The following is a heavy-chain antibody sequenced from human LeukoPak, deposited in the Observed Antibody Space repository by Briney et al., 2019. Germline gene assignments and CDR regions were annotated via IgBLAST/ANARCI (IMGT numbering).Heavy chain of an antibody. CDR3: ARGMVTATSPFDY. Sequence: ASVKVSCKASGYTFTGYYFHWVRQAPGQGLEWMGWINPNSAGTNHAQKFQGRVTMTRDTSISTAYMELSRLKSDDTAVYYCARGMVTATSPFDYWGQGTLVTVSS. D-gene: IGHD2-21*02. V-gene: IGHV1-2*02. J-gene: IGHJ4*02. CDR2: INPNSAGT. CDR1: GYTFTGYY.